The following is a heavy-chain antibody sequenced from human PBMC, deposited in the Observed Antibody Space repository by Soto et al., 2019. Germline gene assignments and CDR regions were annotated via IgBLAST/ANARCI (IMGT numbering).Heavy chain of an antibody. CDR3: ARGPLVVLNYFES. CDR2: IFPLTDIP. V-gene: IGHV1-69*02. J-gene: IGHJ4*02. CDR1: GGTFRNYP. Sequence: QVQLVQSGTEVKKPGSSVKVSCKASGGTFRNYPINWVRQAPGQGLEWMGSIFPLTDIPDYAQNFQARLTISAEKSTSTAHMELSSLTSDDTAMYFCARGPLVVLNYFESWGQGTLVTVSS.